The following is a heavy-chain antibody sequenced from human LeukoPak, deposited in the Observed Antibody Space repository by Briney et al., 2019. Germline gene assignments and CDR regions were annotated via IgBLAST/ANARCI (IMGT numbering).Heavy chain of an antibody. V-gene: IGHV3-15*01. Sequence: GGSLRLSCAASGFTFSNAWMSWVRQAPGKGLEWVGRIKSKTDGGTTDYAAPVKGRFTISRDDSKNTLYLQMNSLRTEDTAVYYCITAPPSIVGATRGYWGQGTLVTVSS. CDR1: GFTFSNAW. J-gene: IGHJ4*02. CDR3: ITAPPSIVGATRGY. CDR2: IKSKTDGGTT. D-gene: IGHD1-26*01.